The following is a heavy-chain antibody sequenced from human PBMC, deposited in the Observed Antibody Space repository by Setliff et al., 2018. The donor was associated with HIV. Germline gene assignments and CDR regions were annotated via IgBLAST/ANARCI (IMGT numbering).Heavy chain of an antibody. CDR3: AKDSDEFSTIVGSSAY. Sequence: GASVKVSCKASGYSFDTPGVTWVRQAPGQGLEWMGWISAYNGRTHYAQRFQTRFTMTTDTSTNTAYMELTSLTSGDTAVYYCAKDSDEFSTIVGSSAYWGQGTLFAASS. J-gene: IGHJ4*02. V-gene: IGHV1-18*01. CDR2: ISAYNGRT. D-gene: IGHD3-22*01. CDR1: GYSFDTPG.